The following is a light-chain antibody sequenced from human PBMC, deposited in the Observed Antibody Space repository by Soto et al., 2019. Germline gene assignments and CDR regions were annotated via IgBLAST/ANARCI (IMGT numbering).Light chain of an antibody. J-gene: IGKJ4*01. Sequence: EIVMTKSPATLSVSPGERATLSCRASQSVNSNLAWYQQKPGQAPRLLIYGASTRASGIPARFSGSGSGTGFTLTISSLQSEDFAVYYCQQYNNRPLTFGGGTKVEI. CDR3: QQYNNRPLT. V-gene: IGKV3-15*01. CDR2: GAS. CDR1: QSVNSN.